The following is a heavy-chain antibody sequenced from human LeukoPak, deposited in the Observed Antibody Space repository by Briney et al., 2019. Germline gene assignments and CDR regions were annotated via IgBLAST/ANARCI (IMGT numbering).Heavy chain of an antibody. D-gene: IGHD3-22*01. CDR1: GFTFSNYW. J-gene: IGHJ4*02. CDR3: AKSLGYYDSSGYYLSFDY. CDR2: ISGSGGST. V-gene: IGHV3-23*01. Sequence: GGSLRLSCAASGFTFSNYWMTWVRQAPGKGLEWVSAISGSGGSTYYADSVKGRFTISRDKSKNTLYLQMNSLRAEDTAVYYCAKSLGYYDSSGYYLSFDYWGQGTLVTVSS.